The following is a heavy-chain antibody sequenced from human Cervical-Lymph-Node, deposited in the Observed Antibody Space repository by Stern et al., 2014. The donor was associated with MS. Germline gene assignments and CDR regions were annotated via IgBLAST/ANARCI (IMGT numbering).Heavy chain of an antibody. CDR2: IHYSGNT. V-gene: IGHV4-31*03. Sequence: QVQLQESGPGLVKPSQTLSLTCSVSGGSISSGSSYWSWIRQHPGKGLEWIAYIHYSGNTYYNSSLKSRVHLSADTSKNQFSLELSSVTAADTAVYYCARLSSDAFDIWGQRTLVTVSS. CDR3: ARLSSDAFDI. J-gene: IGHJ3*02. CDR1: GGSISSGSSY.